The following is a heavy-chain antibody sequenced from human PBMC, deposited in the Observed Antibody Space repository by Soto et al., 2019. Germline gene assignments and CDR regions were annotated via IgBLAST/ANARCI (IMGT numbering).Heavy chain of an antibody. J-gene: IGHJ4*02. Sequence: HSHTLSLTCAISGYSVSSNSAAWNLIRQSPSRGLEWLGRTYYRSKWYNHYAVSVKSRVTVNPDTSKNQFSLQLNSVTPEDTAVYYCARSGPGGYIDYWGQGTLVTVSS. V-gene: IGHV6-1*01. CDR1: GYSVSSNSAA. D-gene: IGHD3-22*01. CDR2: TYYRSKWYN. CDR3: ARSGPGGYIDY.